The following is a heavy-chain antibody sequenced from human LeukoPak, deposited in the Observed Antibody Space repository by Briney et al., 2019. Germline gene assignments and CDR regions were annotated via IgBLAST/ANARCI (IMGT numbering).Heavy chain of an antibody. V-gene: IGHV3-49*04. J-gene: IGHJ4*02. CDR2: IRSQIYGGTP. CDR1: GFTFGDHA. CDR3: TRDQTPYY. Sequence: GGSLRLSCTGSGFTFGDHAMTWVRQAPGKGLEWVGFIRSQIYGGTPEYAASVKGRFTISRDDSEGVAYLQMNSLKTEDTAVYYCTRDQTPYYWGQGTLVTVSS.